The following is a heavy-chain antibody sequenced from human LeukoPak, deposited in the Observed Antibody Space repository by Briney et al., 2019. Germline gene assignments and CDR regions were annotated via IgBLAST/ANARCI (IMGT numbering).Heavy chain of an antibody. V-gene: IGHV3-23*01. J-gene: IGHJ4*02. D-gene: IGHD4-17*01. CDR1: GFTFSSYA. Sequence: PGGSLRLSCAASGFTFSSYAMNWVRQAPGKGLEWVSSISHSGSISYADSVKGRFTISRDNSKNTLYLQMNSLRAEDTAVYYCAKVGMTTVTRGGDYWGQGTLVTVSS. CDR3: AKVGMTTVTRGGDY. CDR2: ISHSGSI.